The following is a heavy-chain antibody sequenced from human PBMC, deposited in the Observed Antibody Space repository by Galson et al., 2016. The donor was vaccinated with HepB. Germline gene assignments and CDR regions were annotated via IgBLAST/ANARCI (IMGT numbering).Heavy chain of an antibody. CDR3: ARVFTMVRGVTNTFYYYGMDV. J-gene: IGHJ6*02. Sequence: SVKVSCKASGYTFTDYYMHWVRQAPGQGREWMGWINPNSGGTNYAQKFQGRVTMTRDTSISTAYMELSGLKSDDTAVYYCARVFTMVRGVTNTFYYYGMDVWGQGTTVTVSS. D-gene: IGHD3-10*01. CDR2: INPNSGGT. V-gene: IGHV1-2*02. CDR1: GYTFTDYY.